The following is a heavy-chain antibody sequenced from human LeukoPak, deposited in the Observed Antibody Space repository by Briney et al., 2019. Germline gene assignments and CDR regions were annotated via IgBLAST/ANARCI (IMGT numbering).Heavy chain of an antibody. CDR3: ARGGYSYGITTFDY. D-gene: IGHD5-18*01. J-gene: IGHJ4*02. CDR1: GGSISSSSYY. V-gene: IGHV4-39*01. Sequence: ASETLSLTCTVSGGSISSSSYYWGWIRQPPGKGLEWIGSIYYSGSTYYNPSLKSRVTISVDTSKNQFSLKLSSVTAADTAVYYCARGGYSYGITTFDYWGQGTLVTVSS. CDR2: IYYSGST.